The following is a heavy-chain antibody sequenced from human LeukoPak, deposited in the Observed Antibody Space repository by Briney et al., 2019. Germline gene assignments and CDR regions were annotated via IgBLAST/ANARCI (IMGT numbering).Heavy chain of an antibody. CDR1: GGSVSNTLHY. Sequence: SETLSLTCSVSGGSVSNTLHYWGWIRQPPGTGLEWIGNINYIGSSAYNPSLRSRVTVSVDTSKNQFSLKMRSVTAADTAVYYCARLTKGRYFDYIFDYWGQGSLVTVSS. CDR2: INYIGSS. V-gene: IGHV4-39*01. CDR3: ARLTKGRYFDYIFDY. J-gene: IGHJ4*02. D-gene: IGHD3-9*01.